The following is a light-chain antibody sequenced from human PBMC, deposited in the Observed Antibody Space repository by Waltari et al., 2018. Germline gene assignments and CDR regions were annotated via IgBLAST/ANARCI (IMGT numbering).Light chain of an antibody. CDR3: QQYNSYPYT. J-gene: IGKJ2*01. V-gene: IGKV1-5*03. Sequence: DIQMTQSPSTLSASVGDRVTITCRASQSISIWLAWYQQKPGKAPKLLIYKASDLETGVPSRFSGSGSGTEFTLTISCLQPDDFATYYCQQYNSYPYTFGQGTNLEVK. CDR2: KAS. CDR1: QSISIW.